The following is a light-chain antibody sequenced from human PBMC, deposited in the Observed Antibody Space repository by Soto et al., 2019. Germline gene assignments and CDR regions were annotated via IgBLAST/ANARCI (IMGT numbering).Light chain of an antibody. V-gene: IGLV1-44*01. CDR3: AAWDDSLNGLWV. J-gene: IGLJ3*02. CDR1: SSNIGTNT. Sequence: QSALTQPPSASGTPGQRVTISCSGSSSNIGTNTVNWYQQLPGTAPKLLIYDNNQRPSGVPDRFSGSKSGTSASLAISGLQSGDEADYYCAAWDDSLNGLWVFGGGTKLTVL. CDR2: DNN.